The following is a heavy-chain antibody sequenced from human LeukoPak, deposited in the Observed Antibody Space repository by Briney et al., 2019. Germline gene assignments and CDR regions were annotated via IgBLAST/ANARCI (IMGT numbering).Heavy chain of an antibody. Sequence: PGGSLRLSRAASGFTVSSNFMSWVRQAPGKGLEWVSVIYSSGYTVYTDSVKGRFTISRDNSKNTLYLQMNSLRADDAAVYYCVRASSTTAAGLFDYWGQGTLLTVSS. V-gene: IGHV3-53*01. CDR3: VRASSTTAAGLFDY. D-gene: IGHD6-13*01. CDR1: GFTVSSNF. J-gene: IGHJ4*02. CDR2: IYSSGYT.